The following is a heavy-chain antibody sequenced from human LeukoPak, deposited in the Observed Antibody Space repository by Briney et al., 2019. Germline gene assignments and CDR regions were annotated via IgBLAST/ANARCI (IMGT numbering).Heavy chain of an antibody. V-gene: IGHV4-31*03. CDR1: GASISSGGHY. CDR2: IYYSGST. Sequence: SETLSLTCTVSGASISSGGHYWSWVRQHPGKGLEWIEYIYYSGSTYDNPSRKSRLIISLDKDKNQFSRNLSSVTAADTAVYYCANTLYYYYVDVWGKGTTVTVSS. J-gene: IGHJ6*03. CDR3: ANTLYYYYVDV.